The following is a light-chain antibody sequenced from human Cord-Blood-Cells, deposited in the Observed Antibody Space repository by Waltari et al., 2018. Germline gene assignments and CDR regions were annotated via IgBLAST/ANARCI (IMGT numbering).Light chain of an antibody. CDR3: AAWDDSLNGRV. CDR2: SNN. V-gene: IGLV1-44*01. Sequence: QSVLTQPPSASGTPGQRVTISCSGSSSHIGSNTVNWYQQLPGTAPKLLIYSNNHRPSGVPDRFSGSKSGTSASLAISGLQSEDEADYYCAAWDDSLNGRVFGGGTKLTVL. J-gene: IGLJ3*02. CDR1: SSHIGSNT.